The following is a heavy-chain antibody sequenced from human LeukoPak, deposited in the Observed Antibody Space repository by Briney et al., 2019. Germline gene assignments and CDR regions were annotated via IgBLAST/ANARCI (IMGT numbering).Heavy chain of an antibody. CDR2: IKQDGSEK. V-gene: IGHV3-7*01. J-gene: IGHJ4*02. Sequence: PGGSLRLSCAASGFTFSSYWMSWVRQAPGKGREWVANIKQDGSEKYYVDSVKGRFTISRDNAKNSLYLQMNSLRAEDTAVYYCARVRPYYGSGSYPPAYYFDYWGQGTLVTVSS. CDR1: GFTFSSYW. CDR3: ARVRPYYGSGSYPPAYYFDY. D-gene: IGHD3-10*01.